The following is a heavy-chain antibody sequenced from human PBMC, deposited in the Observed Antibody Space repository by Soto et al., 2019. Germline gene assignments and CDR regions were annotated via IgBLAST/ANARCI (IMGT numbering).Heavy chain of an antibody. J-gene: IGHJ3*02. Sequence: PGGSLRLSCAASGFTFSSYSMNWVRQAPGKGLEWVSSISSSCSYIYYADSVKGRFTISRDNAKNSLYLQMNSLRAEDTAVYYCAGYSGYDLGAFDIWGQGTMVTVSS. CDR3: AGYSGYDLGAFDI. D-gene: IGHD5-12*01. V-gene: IGHV3-21*01. CDR2: ISSSCSYI. CDR1: GFTFSSYS.